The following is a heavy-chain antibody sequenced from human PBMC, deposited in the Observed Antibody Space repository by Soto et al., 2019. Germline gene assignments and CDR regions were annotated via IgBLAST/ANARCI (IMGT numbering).Heavy chain of an antibody. Sequence: GVSLRLSCAASGVTFTSYAMTWGRQVPGEGLQWVSSISKSGDSTYYADSVKGRFTTSRDNSKNTLYLQMNSLRAEDTAIYYCAKGSFGFDYWGQGTLVTVSS. CDR2: ISKSGDST. CDR3: AKGSFGFDY. CDR1: GVTFTSYA. J-gene: IGHJ4*02. D-gene: IGHD3-10*01. V-gene: IGHV3-23*01.